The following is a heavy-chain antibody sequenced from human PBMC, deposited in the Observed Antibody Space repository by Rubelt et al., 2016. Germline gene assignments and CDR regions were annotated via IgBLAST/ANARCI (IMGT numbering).Heavy chain of an antibody. V-gene: IGHV4-34*01. Sequence: QVQLQQWGAGLLKPSETLSLTCAVYGGSFSGYYWSWIRQPPGKGLEWIGEINHSGSTNYNPSLKSRVTISVDTSKNQFSLRLSSVTAADTAVYYCARDEGIFSSQGIYYFDYWGQGTLVTVSS. CDR3: ARDEGIFSSQGIYYFDY. D-gene: IGHD2/OR15-2a*01. CDR1: GGSFSGYY. CDR2: INHSGST. J-gene: IGHJ4*02.